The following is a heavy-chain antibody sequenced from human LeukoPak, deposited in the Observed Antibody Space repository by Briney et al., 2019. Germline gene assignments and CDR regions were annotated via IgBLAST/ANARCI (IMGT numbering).Heavy chain of an antibody. V-gene: IGHV1-69*13. CDR3: ARLTDCSGVSCYSEHAFDI. CDR2: IIPIFGTA. CDR1: GGTFSSYA. Sequence: ASVKVSCKASGGTFSSYAISWVRQAPGQGLEWMGGIIPIFGTANYAQKFQGRVTITADESTSTAYMELSSLRSEDTAVYYCARLTDCSGVSCYSEHAFDIWGQGTMVTVSS. J-gene: IGHJ3*02. D-gene: IGHD2-15*01.